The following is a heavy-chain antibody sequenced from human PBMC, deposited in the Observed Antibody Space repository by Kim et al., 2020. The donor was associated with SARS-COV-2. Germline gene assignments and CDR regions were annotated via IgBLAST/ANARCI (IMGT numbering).Heavy chain of an antibody. J-gene: IGHJ6*02. CDR1: GFTFSSYS. V-gene: IGHV3-21*01. CDR2: ISSSSSYI. Sequence: GGSLRLSCAASGFTFSSYSMNWVRQAPGKGLEWVSSISSSSSYIYYADSVKGRFTISRDNAKNSLYLQMNSLRAEDTAVYYCARNPVPAADYYYGMDVWGQGTTVTVSS. CDR3: ARNPVPAADYYYGMDV. D-gene: IGHD2-2*01.